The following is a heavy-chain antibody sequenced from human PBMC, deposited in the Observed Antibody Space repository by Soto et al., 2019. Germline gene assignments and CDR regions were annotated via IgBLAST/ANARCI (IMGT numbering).Heavy chain of an antibody. D-gene: IGHD4-17*01. CDR2: INHSGST. J-gene: IGHJ6*02. V-gene: IGHV4-34*01. CDR3: ARGLRQGTVTTRYYYYYGMDV. Sequence: SETLSLTCAVYGGSFSGYYWSWIRQPPGKGLEWIGEINHSGSTNYNPSLKSRVTISVDTSKNQFSLKLSSVTAADTAVYYCARGLRQGTVTTRYYYYYGMDVWGQGTTVTVSS. CDR1: GGSFSGYY.